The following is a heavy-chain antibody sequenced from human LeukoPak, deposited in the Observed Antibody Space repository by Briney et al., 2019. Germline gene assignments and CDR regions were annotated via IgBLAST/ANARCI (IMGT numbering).Heavy chain of an antibody. V-gene: IGHV1-69*05. CDR2: IIPIFGTA. CDR1: GGTFSSYA. CDR3: ARAIVVVPAAINYYYMDV. J-gene: IGHJ6*03. Sequence: SVKVSCKASGGTFSSYAISWVRQAPGQGLEWMGGIIPIFGTANYAQKFQGRVTITTDESTNTAYMELSSLRSEDTAVYYCARAIVVVPAAINYYYMDVWGKGTTVTVSS. D-gene: IGHD2-2*02.